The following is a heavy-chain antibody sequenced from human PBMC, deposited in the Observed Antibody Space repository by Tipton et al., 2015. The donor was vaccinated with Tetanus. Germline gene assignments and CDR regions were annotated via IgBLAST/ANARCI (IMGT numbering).Heavy chain of an antibody. CDR3: ARFYLLVDFWSGYQPDY. V-gene: IGHV3-23*01. J-gene: IGHJ4*02. D-gene: IGHD3-3*01. Sequence: SLRLSCAASGFTFSSYAVSWVRQAPGKGLEWVSAISGSGGSTYYADSVKGRFTISRDNAKNSLYLQMNSLRAEDTAVYYCARFYLLVDFWSGYQPDYWGQGTLVTVSS. CDR2: ISGSGGST. CDR1: GFTFSSYA.